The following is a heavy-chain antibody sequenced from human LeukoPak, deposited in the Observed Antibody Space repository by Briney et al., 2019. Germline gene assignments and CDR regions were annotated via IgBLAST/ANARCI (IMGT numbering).Heavy chain of an antibody. CDR1: GYSFTGYY. CDR2: INPNTGDT. V-gene: IGHV1-2*02. Sequence: ASVKVSCKTSGYSFTGYYMHWVRQAPGQGLEWMGWINPNTGDTNYAQKFQGRVAMTRDTSITTAYMELTRLTSDDTAVYYCARDRGSNWYFDYWGQGTLVTVSS. J-gene: IGHJ4*02. D-gene: IGHD6-13*01. CDR3: ARDRGSNWYFDY.